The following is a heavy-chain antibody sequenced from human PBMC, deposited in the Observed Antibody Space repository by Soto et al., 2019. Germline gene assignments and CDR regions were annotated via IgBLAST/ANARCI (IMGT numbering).Heavy chain of an antibody. J-gene: IGHJ4*02. CDR1: GYTFSNFG. V-gene: IGHV1-18*04. Sequence: QVQLVQSGPEVESPGASVKVSCKASGYTFSNFGINWVRQAPGQGLEWMGWITPYNGNANYAQKHQDRLTITTGTSTNTAYLELRSLRSDDTAVYFCARARMYSGAYHDYWGQGTLVTVSS. CDR2: ITPYNGNA. D-gene: IGHD1-26*01. CDR3: ARARMYSGAYHDY.